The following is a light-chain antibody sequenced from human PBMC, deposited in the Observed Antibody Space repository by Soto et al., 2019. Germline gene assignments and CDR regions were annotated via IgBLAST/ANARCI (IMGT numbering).Light chain of an antibody. J-gene: IGLJ1*01. Sequence: QSALTQPASVSGSPGQSITISCTGTSSDVGGYYYVSWYQHHPGKAPKLMIYQVSNRPSGVSNRFSGSKSGNTASLTISGLQAEDEAAYYCSSYTSSNTFYVFGTGTKVTVL. CDR1: SSDVGGYYY. CDR3: SSYTSSNTFYV. V-gene: IGLV2-14*01. CDR2: QVS.